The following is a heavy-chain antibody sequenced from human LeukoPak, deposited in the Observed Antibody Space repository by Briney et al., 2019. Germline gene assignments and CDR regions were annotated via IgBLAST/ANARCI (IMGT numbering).Heavy chain of an antibody. CDR3: AGEMLHRIAAAGDYYYYYMDV. CDR1: GGSISSGGYY. D-gene: IGHD6-13*01. V-gene: IGHV4-30-2*01. J-gene: IGHJ6*03. Sequence: PSETLSLTCTVSGGSISSGGYYWSWVRQPPGKGLERIGYIYHSGSTYYNPSLKSRVTISVDRSKNQFSLKLNSVTAADTAVYYCAGEMLHRIAAAGDYYYYYMDVWGKGTTVTVSS. CDR2: IYHSGST.